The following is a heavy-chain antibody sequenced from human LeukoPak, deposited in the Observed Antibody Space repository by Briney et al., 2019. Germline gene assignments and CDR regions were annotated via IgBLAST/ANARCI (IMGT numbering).Heavy chain of an antibody. CDR2: ISYDGSNK. D-gene: IGHD3-22*01. CDR1: GFTFSSYG. V-gene: IGHV3-30*18. J-gene: IGHJ4*02. CDR3: AKAARRLGLLVVTHFDY. Sequence: GGSLRLSCAASGFTFSSYGMHWVRQAPGKGLEWVAVISYDGSNKYYADPVKGRFTISRDNSKNTLYLQMNSLRAEDTAVYYCAKAARRLGLLVVTHFDYWGQGTLVTVSS.